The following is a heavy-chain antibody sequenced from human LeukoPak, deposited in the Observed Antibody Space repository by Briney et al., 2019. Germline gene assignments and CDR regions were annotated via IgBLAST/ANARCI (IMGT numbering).Heavy chain of an antibody. Sequence: PGGSLRLSCAASGFTFSSYGMHWVRQAPGKGLEWVAVISYDGSNKYYADSVKGRFTISRDNSKNTLYLQMNSLRAEDTAVYYCAKDIVVVPAAKHYYYYYYYGMDVWGQGTTVTVSS. CDR2: ISYDGSNK. D-gene: IGHD2-2*01. CDR3: AKDIVVVPAAKHYYYYYYYGMDV. V-gene: IGHV3-30*18. CDR1: GFTFSSYG. J-gene: IGHJ6*02.